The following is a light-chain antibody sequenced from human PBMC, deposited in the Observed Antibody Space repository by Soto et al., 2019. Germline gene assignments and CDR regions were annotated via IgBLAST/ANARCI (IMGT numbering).Light chain of an antibody. CDR1: QGISNY. V-gene: IGKV1-27*01. J-gene: IGKJ2*01. CDR2: PAS. CDR3: QNYNSAPRT. Sequence: DIQMTQSPSSLSASVRDRVTITCRASQGISNYLAWYQQKPGKVPKVLICPASSLQLGVPSRFSGSGSGTDFTLTISRLQPEDVATYYCQNYNSAPRTFGQGTKLGIK.